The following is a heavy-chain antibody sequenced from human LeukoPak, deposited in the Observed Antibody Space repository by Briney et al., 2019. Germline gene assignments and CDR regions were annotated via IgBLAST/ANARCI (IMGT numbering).Heavy chain of an antibody. J-gene: IGHJ5*02. Sequence: SETLSLTCTVSGGSISSYYWSWIRQPAAKGLEWIGRIYTSGSTNYNPSLKSRVTMSVDTSKNQFSLKLSSVTAADTAVYYSARGGRVAAGNHWFDPCGQGTLVTVSS. V-gene: IGHV4-4*07. CDR3: ARGGRVAAGNHWFDP. CDR2: IYTSGST. CDR1: GGSISSYY. D-gene: IGHD6-13*01.